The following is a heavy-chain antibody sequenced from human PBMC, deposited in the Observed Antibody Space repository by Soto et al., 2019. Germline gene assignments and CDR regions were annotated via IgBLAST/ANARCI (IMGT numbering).Heavy chain of an antibody. CDR1: GFTLSSYS. CDR3: ARDRLGYSYGNSMDV. V-gene: IGHV3-48*02. Sequence: PGGPLRLSCAASGFTLSSYSLNWVRQAPGQGLELISYISRSSTTTIYYADSVKGRFPISRDNAKNSLYLQMNSLRDEDTAVYYCARDRLGYSYGNSMDVWGQGTTVTVSS. J-gene: IGHJ6*02. D-gene: IGHD5-18*01. CDR2: ISRSSTTTI.